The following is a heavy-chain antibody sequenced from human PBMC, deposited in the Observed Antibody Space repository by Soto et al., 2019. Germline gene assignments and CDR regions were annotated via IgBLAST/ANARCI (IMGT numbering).Heavy chain of an antibody. CDR2: IRSKANSYAT. CDR1: GFTFSGSA. CDR3: TRHRRDFDY. V-gene: IGHV3-73*01. J-gene: IGHJ4*02. Sequence: GGSLRLSCVASGFTFSGSAMHWVRQASGKGLEWVGRIRSKANSYATAFAASVKGRFTISRDDSKNTAYLQMNSLKTEDTGVYYCTRHRRDFDYWGQGTLVTVSS.